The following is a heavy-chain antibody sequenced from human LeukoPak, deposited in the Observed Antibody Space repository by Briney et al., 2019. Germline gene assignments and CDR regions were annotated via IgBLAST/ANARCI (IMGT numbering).Heavy chain of an antibody. V-gene: IGHV4-59*01. CDR3: ARDRDVDDFDS. Sequence: SETLSLTCTVSGGSISSYFWSWVRQSPGKGLEWIGFMHHSGSANSNPSLKSRVTISMDTSKNQFSLKMSSVTAADTAVYYCARDRDVDDFDSWGHGTLVTVSS. CDR1: GGSISSYF. CDR2: MHHSGSA. D-gene: IGHD2-15*01. J-gene: IGHJ4*01.